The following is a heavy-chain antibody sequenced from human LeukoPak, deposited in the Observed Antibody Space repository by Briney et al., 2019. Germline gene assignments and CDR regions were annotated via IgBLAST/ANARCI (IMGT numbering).Heavy chain of an antibody. CDR3: ARDRAVAGRGDFDY. Sequence: SVTVSCKASGGTFSNYAISWVRQAPGQGLEWMGRIIPILDIANYAQKFQGRVTITADKSTSTAYMELSSLRSEDTAVYHWARDRAVAGRGDFDYWGQGTLVTVSS. CDR2: IIPILDIA. J-gene: IGHJ4*02. CDR1: GGTFSNYA. D-gene: IGHD6-19*01. V-gene: IGHV1-69*04.